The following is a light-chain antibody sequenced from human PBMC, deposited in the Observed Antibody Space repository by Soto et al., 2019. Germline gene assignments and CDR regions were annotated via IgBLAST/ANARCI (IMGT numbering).Light chain of an antibody. V-gene: IGKV3-15*01. CDR2: GAS. Sequence: EIVMTQSPATLSVSPGERATLSCRASQSVGRNLAWYQQKPGQAPRLLIYGASTRATGIPARCSGSGSGTEFTLTISSLQSEDFAIYSCQQYNHWLPLTFGGGTKVEIK. CDR3: QQYNHWLPLT. CDR1: QSVGRN. J-gene: IGKJ4*01.